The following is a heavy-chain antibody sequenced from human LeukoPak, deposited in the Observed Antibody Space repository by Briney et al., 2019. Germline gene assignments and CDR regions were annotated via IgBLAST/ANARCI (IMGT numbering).Heavy chain of an antibody. CDR1: GGSISDTNYY. D-gene: IGHD4-23*01. CDR2: IYYSGST. V-gene: IGHV4-39*01. CDR3: ARHGAGGWYYYCNMDV. J-gene: IGHJ6*03. Sequence: PSETLSLTCTFSGGSISDTNYYWGWIRQPPGKGLEWIGNIYYSGSTYYNPSLKSRVTISVDTSKNQFSLKVSSVTAADTAVYYCARHGAGGWYYYCNMDVWGKGTTVTVSS.